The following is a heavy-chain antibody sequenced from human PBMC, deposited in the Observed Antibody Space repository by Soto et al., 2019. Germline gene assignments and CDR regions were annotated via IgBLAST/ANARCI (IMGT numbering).Heavy chain of an antibody. Sequence: EVQLVESGGGLVQPGRSLRLSCTASGFTFGDYAMIWFRQAPGKGLEWVGFITSKAYGGTTEYAASVKGRLTISRDDSKSIAYLQMNSLKTDDTAVYYCSRVPPNNRGAPLDYWGQGTLVTVSS. J-gene: IGHJ4*02. CDR3: SRVPPNNRGAPLDY. V-gene: IGHV3-49*03. CDR1: GFTFGDYA. D-gene: IGHD3-10*01. CDR2: ITSKAYGGTT.